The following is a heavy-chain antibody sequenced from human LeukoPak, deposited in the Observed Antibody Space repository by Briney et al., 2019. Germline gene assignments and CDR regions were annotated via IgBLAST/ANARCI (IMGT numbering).Heavy chain of an antibody. V-gene: IGHV4-59*01. Sequence: SETLSLTCTVSGGSISSYYWSWIRQPPGKGLEWIGYIYYSGSTNYNPSLKSRVTISVDTSKNQFSLKLSSVTAADTAVYYCARGSIAARHGWFDPWGQGTLVTVSS. D-gene: IGHD6-6*01. CDR2: IYYSGST. CDR1: GGSISSYY. CDR3: ARGSIAARHGWFDP. J-gene: IGHJ5*02.